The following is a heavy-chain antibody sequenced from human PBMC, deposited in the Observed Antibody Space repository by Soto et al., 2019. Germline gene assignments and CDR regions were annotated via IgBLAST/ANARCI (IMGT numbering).Heavy chain of an antibody. V-gene: IGHV1-69*13. CDR2: IIPVFGTV. CDR1: GCTLSSYV. D-gene: IGHD5-18*01. J-gene: IGHJ6*02. Sequence: ASVKVSCKASGCTLSSYVISWVRQAPGQGLEWMGGIIPVFGTVNYAQKFQGRVTITADESTTTAYMELRSLRSEDAAVYYCARAQRIQLWDSGMDVWGQGTTVTVSS. CDR3: ARAQRIQLWDSGMDV.